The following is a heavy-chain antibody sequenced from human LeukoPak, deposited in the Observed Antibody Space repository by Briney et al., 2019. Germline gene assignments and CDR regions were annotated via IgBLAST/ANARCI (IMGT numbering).Heavy chain of an antibody. V-gene: IGHV4-34*01. CDR1: GGSFSGYY. Sequence: SETLSLTCAVYGGSFSGYYWSWIRQPPGKGLEWIGEINHSGSTNYNPSLKSRVTISVDTSKNQFSLKLSSVTAADTAVYYCARGKPVPGGAFDIWGQGTMVTVSS. CDR3: ARGKPVPGGAFDI. J-gene: IGHJ3*02. CDR2: INHSGST. D-gene: IGHD1-26*01.